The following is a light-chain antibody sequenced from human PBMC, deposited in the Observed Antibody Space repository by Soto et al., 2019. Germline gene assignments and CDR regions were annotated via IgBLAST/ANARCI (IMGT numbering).Light chain of an antibody. V-gene: IGKV3-20*01. CDR2: AAS. J-gene: IGKJ1*01. CDR3: HQYASSRT. CDR1: QSVSSRY. Sequence: EIVLTQSQVTLSLSPGERATLSCRASQSVSSRYFAWYQQKPGQAPRLLIYAASSRAAGIPDRFSGSGSGTDFSLTISRLEPEDFAVYYCHQYASSRTFGPGTKVE.